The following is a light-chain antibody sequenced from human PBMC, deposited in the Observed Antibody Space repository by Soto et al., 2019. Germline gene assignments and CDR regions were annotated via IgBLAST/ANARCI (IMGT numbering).Light chain of an antibody. Sequence: QCVLTQPASVSGSPGQSITCSCTGTGSDIGGYKYVSWYQQLPGKAPKLMIYDVSYRPSGVSDRFSGSKSGNTASLIISGLQAEDETDYYCSSYASSSTFVFGTGTKVTVL. CDR3: SSYASSSTFV. CDR2: DVS. J-gene: IGLJ1*01. V-gene: IGLV2-14*01. CDR1: GSDIGGYKY.